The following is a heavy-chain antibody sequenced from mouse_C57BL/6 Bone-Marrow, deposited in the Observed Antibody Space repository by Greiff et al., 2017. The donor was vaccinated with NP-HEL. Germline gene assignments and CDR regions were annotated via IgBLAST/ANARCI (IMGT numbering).Heavy chain of an antibody. CDR3: ARYSSYYYGSSNWYFDV. CDR2: ISYSGST. V-gene: IGHV3-8*01. CDR1: GYSITSDY. Sequence: EVKLQESGPGLAKPSQTLSLPCSVTGYSITSDYWNWIRKFPGNKLESMGYISYSGSTYYNPSLKSRISITRDTSKNQYYLQLNSVTTEDTATYYCARYSSYYYGSSNWYFDVWGTGTTVTVSS. D-gene: IGHD1-1*01. J-gene: IGHJ1*03.